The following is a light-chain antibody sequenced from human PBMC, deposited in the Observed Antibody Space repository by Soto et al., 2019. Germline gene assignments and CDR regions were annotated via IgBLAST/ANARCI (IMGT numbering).Light chain of an antibody. CDR3: SSYATSTTVL. J-gene: IGLJ2*01. CDR2: DVS. Sequence: QSALTQPASVSGSTGQSLTISCTGTSSDVGGYNYVSWYQQHPGRAPQLMIYDVSNRPSGVSNRFSGSRSGNTASLTISGLQAEDESDYYCSSYATSTTVLFGGGTKLTV. V-gene: IGLV2-14*03. CDR1: SSDVGGYNY.